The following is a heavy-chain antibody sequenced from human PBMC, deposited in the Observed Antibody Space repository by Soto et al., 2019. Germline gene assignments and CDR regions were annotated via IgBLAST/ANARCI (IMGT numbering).Heavy chain of an antibody. D-gene: IGHD6-6*01. Sequence: QVQLQESGPGLVKPSQTLSLTCTVSGGSINTGVYYWSWVRQHPGRGLEWIGFMSYSGTTFYNPSLKSRVTMSLDTSENQFSLNLHSVTTADTALYYCARVGGMQLVCVCFLDYWGQGTLVTVSS. CDR3: ARVGGMQLVCVCFLDY. CDR1: GGSINTGVYY. CDR2: MSYSGTT. J-gene: IGHJ4*02. V-gene: IGHV4-31*03.